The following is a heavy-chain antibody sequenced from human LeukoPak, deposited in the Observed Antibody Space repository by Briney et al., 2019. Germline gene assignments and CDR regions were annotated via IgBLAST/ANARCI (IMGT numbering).Heavy chain of an antibody. CDR1: GFPFNSQT. D-gene: IGHD2-2*01. J-gene: IGHJ6*03. V-gene: IGHV3-20*04. CDR3: ARDEVSFLGGVVPAAKRDGYMDV. Sequence: PGGSLRLSCAASGFPFNSQTMSWVRQAPGKGLEWVSGINWNGGSTGYADSVKGRFTISRDNAKNSLYLQMNSLRAEDTALYYCARDEVSFLGGVVPAAKRDGYMDVWGKGTTVTVSS. CDR2: INWNGGST.